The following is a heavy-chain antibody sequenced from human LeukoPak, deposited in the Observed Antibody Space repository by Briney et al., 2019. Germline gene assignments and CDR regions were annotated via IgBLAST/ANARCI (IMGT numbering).Heavy chain of an antibody. CDR1: GGSISSYY. J-gene: IGHJ6*03. Sequence: SETLSLTCTVSGGSISSYYWSWIRQPPGKGLEWIGYIYYSGSTNYNPSLKSRVTISVDTSKSQFSLKLSSVTAADSALYYCARTSYFYYYMDVWGKGTTVTVSS. CDR2: IYYSGST. V-gene: IGHV4-59*01. CDR3: ARTSYFYYYMDV.